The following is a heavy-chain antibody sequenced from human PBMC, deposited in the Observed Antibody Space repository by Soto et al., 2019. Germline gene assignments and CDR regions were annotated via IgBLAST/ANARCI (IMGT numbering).Heavy chain of an antibody. CDR2: INPSGGST. CDR1: GYTFTGYY. J-gene: IGHJ4*02. V-gene: IGHV1-46*03. CDR3: ARQEDYYYGAGSSSRYFDY. Sequence: QVQLVQSGAEVKKPGASVKVSCKASGYTFTGYYMHWVRQAPGQGLEWMGIINPSGGSTSYAQKFQGRVTMTRDTSTSTVYMELSSLRSEDTAVYYCARQEDYYYGAGSSSRYFDYWGQGTLVTVSS. D-gene: IGHD3-10*01.